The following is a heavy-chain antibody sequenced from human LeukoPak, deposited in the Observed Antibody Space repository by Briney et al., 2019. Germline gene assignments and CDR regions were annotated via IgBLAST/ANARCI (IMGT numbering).Heavy chain of an antibody. CDR1: RFTFSSYS. J-gene: IGHJ5*02. CDR3: ARDSIAAAGTGTNWFDP. CDR2: ISSSGSYI. D-gene: IGHD6-13*01. V-gene: IGHV3-21*01. Sequence: GGSLRLSCAASRFTFSSYSMNWVRQAPGKGLEWVSSISSSGSYIYYADSVKGRFTISRDNAKNSLYLQMNSLRAEDTAVYCCARDSIAAAGTGTNWFDPWGQGTLVTVSS.